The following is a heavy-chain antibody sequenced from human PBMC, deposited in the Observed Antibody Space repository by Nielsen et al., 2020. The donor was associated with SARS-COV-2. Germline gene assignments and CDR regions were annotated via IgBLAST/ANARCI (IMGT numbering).Heavy chain of an antibody. CDR1: RFTFDDYA. J-gene: IGHJ4*02. V-gene: IGHV3-30*18. D-gene: IGHD6-13*01. Sequence: GGSLRLSCAASRFTFDDYAMHWVRQAPGKGLEWVAVISYDGSNKYYADSVKGRFTIARDNSKNTLYLQMNSLRAEDTAVYYCAKGGWYSSSWYYFDYWGQGTLVTVSS. CDR3: AKGGWYSSSWYYFDY. CDR2: ISYDGSNK.